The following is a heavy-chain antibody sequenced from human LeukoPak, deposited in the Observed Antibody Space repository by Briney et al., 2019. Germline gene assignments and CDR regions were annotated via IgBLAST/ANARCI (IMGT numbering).Heavy chain of an antibody. J-gene: IGHJ6*02. CDR3: ARDRDGGNPTGRYYGMDV. D-gene: IGHD4-23*01. CDR2: INPNSGGT. CDR1: GYTFTGYY. Sequence: ASVKVSCKASGYTFTGYYMHWVRQAPGQGLEWMGRINPNSGGTNYAQKFQGRVTMTRDTSISTAYMELSRLRSDDTAVYYCARDRDGGNPTGRYYGMDVWGQGTTVTVSS. V-gene: IGHV1-2*06.